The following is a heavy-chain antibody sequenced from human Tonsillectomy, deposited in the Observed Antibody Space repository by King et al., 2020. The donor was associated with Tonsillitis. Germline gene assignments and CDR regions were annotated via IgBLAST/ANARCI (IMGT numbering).Heavy chain of an antibody. Sequence: VQLVESGAEVKKPGASVKVSCKASGYTFTGYYMHWVRQAPGQGLEWLGWITPNSGGPNYAQKFQGRVTMTRDTSITTAYMELSSLRSDDTAVYYCARCSSGWYNWFDPWGQGTLVTVSS. CDR1: GYTFTGYY. CDR2: ITPNSGGP. J-gene: IGHJ5*02. V-gene: IGHV1-2*02. CDR3: ARCSSGWYNWFDP. D-gene: IGHD6-19*01.